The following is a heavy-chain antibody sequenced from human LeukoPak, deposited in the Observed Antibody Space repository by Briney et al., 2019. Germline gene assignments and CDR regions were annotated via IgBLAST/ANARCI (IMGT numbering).Heavy chain of an antibody. D-gene: IGHD6-13*01. V-gene: IGHV3-23*01. CDR3: AKDVAAAGPPLDY. CDR1: GFTFSSYA. Sequence: GASLRLSCAASGFTFSSYAMSWVRQAPGKGLEWVSSISGSGGTTYYADSVKGRFTISRDNSKNTLYLQMNSLRAEDTAVYYCAKDVAAAGPPLDYWGQGTLVTVSS. CDR2: ISGSGGTT. J-gene: IGHJ4*02.